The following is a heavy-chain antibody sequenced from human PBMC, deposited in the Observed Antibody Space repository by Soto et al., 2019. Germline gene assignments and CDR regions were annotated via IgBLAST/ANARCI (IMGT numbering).Heavy chain of an antibody. D-gene: IGHD3-9*01. CDR3: AKAMTGAKRTFDV. Sequence: QLQLQELGPGLVKPSETLSLTCTVSGDSLSSSTYYWGWIRQPPGKGLEWIGSIQYSGNTYYNPSLKSRITTSVDTSKNQLSLKLSSVTDADTAVYYCAKAMTGAKRTFDVWGQGTMVTVSS. CDR2: IQYSGNT. CDR1: GDSLSSSTYY. J-gene: IGHJ3*01. V-gene: IGHV4-39*01.